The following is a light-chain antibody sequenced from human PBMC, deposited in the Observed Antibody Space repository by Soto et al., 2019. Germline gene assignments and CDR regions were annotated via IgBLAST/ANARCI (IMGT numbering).Light chain of an antibody. V-gene: IGLV2-8*01. CDR3: KSYAGSNTYV. J-gene: IGLJ1*01. Sequence: QSALTQPASVSGSPGQSITISCTGTSSDVGGYKHVSWYQHHPGKAPRLIIYEVVQRPSGVPDRFSGSKSGNTASLTVSGLQAADEADYFCKSYAGSNTYVFGSGTKLTVL. CDR2: EVV. CDR1: SSDVGGYKH.